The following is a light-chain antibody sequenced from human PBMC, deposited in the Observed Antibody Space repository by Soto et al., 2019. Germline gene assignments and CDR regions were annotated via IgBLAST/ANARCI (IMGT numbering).Light chain of an antibody. V-gene: IGKV3-15*01. Sequence: EVVMTQSPATLSVTLGERATLSCRASQSVSSNLAWYQQKPGQAPRLLIYGASIRATGIPARFSGSGSGTEFTLTISSLQSEDFAVYYCQQYHNWPPYTFGQGTNLET. J-gene: IGKJ2*01. CDR1: QSVSSN. CDR2: GAS. CDR3: QQYHNWPPYT.